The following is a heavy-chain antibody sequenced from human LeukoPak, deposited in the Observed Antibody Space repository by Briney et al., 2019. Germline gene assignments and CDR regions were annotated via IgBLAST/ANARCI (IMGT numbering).Heavy chain of an antibody. V-gene: IGHV4-30-4*01. CDR2: IYYSGST. CDR1: GGSVSSGDYY. D-gene: IGHD2-2*01. CDR3: ARGSPMDAFDI. Sequence: SETLSLTCTVSGGSVSSGDYYWSWIRQPPGKGLEWIGYIYYSGSTYYNPSLKSRVTISVDRSKNQFSLKLSSVTAADTAVYYCARGSPMDAFDIWGQGTMVTVSS. J-gene: IGHJ3*02.